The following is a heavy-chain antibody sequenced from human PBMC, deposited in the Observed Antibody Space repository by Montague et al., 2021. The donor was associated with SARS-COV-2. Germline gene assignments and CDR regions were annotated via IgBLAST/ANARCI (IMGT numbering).Heavy chain of an antibody. CDR1: VGSISSNNCY. D-gene: IGHD3-22*01. Sequence: SETLSLTCTVSVGSISSNNCYWGWIRQPPGKALEWIGSIYYSGSTYYNPSLKSRVTMSVDTSENQFSLNLSSVTAADTAVYYCARDGFYYDRSGPSTFDYWGQGTLVTVSS. J-gene: IGHJ4*02. V-gene: IGHV4-39*07. CDR3: ARDGFYYDRSGPSTFDY. CDR2: IYYSGST.